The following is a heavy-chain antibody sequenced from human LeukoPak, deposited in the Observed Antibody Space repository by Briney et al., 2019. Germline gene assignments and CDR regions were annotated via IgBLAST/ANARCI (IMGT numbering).Heavy chain of an antibody. J-gene: IGHJ1*01. V-gene: IGHV1-2*02. CDR3: ARETMVYYDSSGYSFQH. CDR2: INPNSGGT. CDR1: GYTFTGYY. D-gene: IGHD3-22*01. Sequence: GASVKVSCKASGYTFTGYYMHWLRQAPGQGLEWMGWINPNSGGTNYAQKFQGRVTMTRDTSISTAYMELSRLRSDDTAVYYCARETMVYYDSSGYSFQHWGQGTLVTVSS.